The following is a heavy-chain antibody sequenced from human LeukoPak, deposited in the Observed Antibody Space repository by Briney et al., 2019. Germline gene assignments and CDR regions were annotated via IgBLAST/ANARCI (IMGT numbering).Heavy chain of an antibody. D-gene: IGHD5-24*01. Sequence: GGSLRLSCAASGFTFSDYYMSWIRQAPGKGLEWVSYISSSGSTIYYADSVKGRFTISRDNAKNSLYLQMNSLRAEDTAVYYCARASTRGDGYNPLVGYFGYWGQGTLVTVSS. J-gene: IGHJ4*02. V-gene: IGHV3-11*04. CDR2: ISSSGSTI. CDR3: ARASTRGDGYNPLVGYFGY. CDR1: GFTFSDYY.